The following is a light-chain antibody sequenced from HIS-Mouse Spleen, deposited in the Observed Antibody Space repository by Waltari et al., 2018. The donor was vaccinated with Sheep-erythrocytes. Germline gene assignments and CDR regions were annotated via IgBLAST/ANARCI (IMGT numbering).Light chain of an antibody. CDR3: QQRSNWYT. CDR2: DAS. V-gene: IGKV3-11*01. Sequence: EIVLTQSPATLSLSPGERATLSCRASQSVSSYFAWYQQKPGQAPRLLIYDASNKATGIPARFSGSGSGTDFTLTISSLDPEDFAVYYCQQRSNWYTFGQGTKLEIK. CDR1: QSVSSY. J-gene: IGKJ2*01.